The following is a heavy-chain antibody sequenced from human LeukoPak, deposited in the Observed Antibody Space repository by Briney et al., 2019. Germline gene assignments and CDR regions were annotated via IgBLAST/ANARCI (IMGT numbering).Heavy chain of an antibody. J-gene: IGHJ4*02. CDR1: GGSISSGGYY. Sequence: SQTLSLTCTVSGGSISSGGYYWSWIRRHPGKGLEWIGYIYYSGSTYYNPSLKSRVTISVDTSKNQFSLKLSSVTAADTAVYYCARDSPTYGDDYWGQGTLVTVSS. D-gene: IGHD4-17*01. V-gene: IGHV4-31*03. CDR2: IYYSGST. CDR3: ARDSPTYGDDY.